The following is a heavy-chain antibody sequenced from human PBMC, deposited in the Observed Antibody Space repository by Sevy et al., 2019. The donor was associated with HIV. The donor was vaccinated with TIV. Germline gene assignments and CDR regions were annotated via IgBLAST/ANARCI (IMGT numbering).Heavy chain of an antibody. CDR1: GFTFDDYA. Sequence: GGSLRLSCAASGFTFDDYAMHWVRQAPGKGLEWVSGISWNSGSIGYADSVKGRFTISRDNAKNSLYLQMNSLRAEDTALYYCAKDIEEMATSYYFDYWGQGTLVTVSS. CDR2: ISWNSGSI. D-gene: IGHD5-12*01. CDR3: AKDIEEMATSYYFDY. J-gene: IGHJ4*02. V-gene: IGHV3-9*01.